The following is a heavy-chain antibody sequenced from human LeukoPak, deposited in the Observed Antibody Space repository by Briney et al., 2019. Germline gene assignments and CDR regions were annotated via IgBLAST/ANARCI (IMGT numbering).Heavy chain of an antibody. V-gene: IGHV3-53*01. CDR1: GFTVSSNY. CDR2: IRSDGST. Sequence: PGGSLRLSCTASGFTVSSNYMSWVRQAPGKGLEWVSVIRSDGSTNHADSVKGRFTISRDNSKNTLYLQMNNLRAEDTAMYYCAREMYCGMYNDAFDIWGQGTKVTVSS. CDR3: AREMYCGMYNDAFDI. J-gene: IGHJ3*02. D-gene: IGHD1-26*01.